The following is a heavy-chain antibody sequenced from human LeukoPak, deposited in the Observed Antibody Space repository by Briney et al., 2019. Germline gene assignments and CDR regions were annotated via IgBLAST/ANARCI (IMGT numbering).Heavy chain of an antibody. J-gene: IGHJ4*02. Sequence: GGSLRLSCAASGFTFSSYAMHWVRQAPGKGLEWVAVISYDGSNKYYADSVKGRFTISRDNSENTLYLQMNSLRAEDTAVYYCARDLVGYSGYDSGDYWGQGTLVTVSS. CDR3: ARDLVGYSGYDSGDY. V-gene: IGHV3-30-3*01. CDR2: ISYDGSNK. D-gene: IGHD5-12*01. CDR1: GFTFSSYA.